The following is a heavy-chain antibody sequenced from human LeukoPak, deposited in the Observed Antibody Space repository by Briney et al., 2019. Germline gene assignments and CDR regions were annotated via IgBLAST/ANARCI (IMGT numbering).Heavy chain of an antibody. V-gene: IGHV4-59*01. CDR3: ARARAVAGKYYFDY. Sequence: PSETLSLTGTVSGASISSYYWSWIRQPPGKGLEWFGYLSSSGSTNYYPSLKSRVTISVDTSKNQFSLKLCSVPAADTAVYYCARARAVAGKYYFDYWGQGTLVTVSS. D-gene: IGHD6-19*01. CDR1: GASISSYY. CDR2: LSSSGST. J-gene: IGHJ4*02.